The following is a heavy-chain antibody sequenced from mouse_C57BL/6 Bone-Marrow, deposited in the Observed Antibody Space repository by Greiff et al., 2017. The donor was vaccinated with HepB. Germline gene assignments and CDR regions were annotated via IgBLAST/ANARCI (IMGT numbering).Heavy chain of an antibody. CDR2: ISNLAYSI. J-gene: IGHJ4*01. D-gene: IGHD1-1*01. CDR1: GFTFSDYG. Sequence: EVKVEESGGGLVQPGGSLKLSCAASGFTFSDYGMAWVRQAPRKGPEWVAFISNLAYSIYYADTVTGRFTISRENAKNTLYLEMSSLRSEDTAMYYCARNYYGSSWAMDYWGQGTSVTVSS. V-gene: IGHV5-15*04. CDR3: ARNYYGSSWAMDY.